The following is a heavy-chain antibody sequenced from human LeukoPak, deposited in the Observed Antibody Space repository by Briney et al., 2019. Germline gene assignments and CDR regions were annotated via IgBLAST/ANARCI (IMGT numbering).Heavy chain of an antibody. CDR1: GFTFADYA. J-gene: IGHJ4*02. V-gene: IGHV3-20*04. CDR3: ARVDAISHANWGFGGHSNNFDY. Sequence: PGXXLXLFCAASGFTFADYAMSWVRQAPGKGMEWVSGVNWNGGTPVYEDSVKGRFTISRDNTKNSLYLQMHNLRAEDTALYYCARVDAISHANWGFGGHSNNFDYWGQGTLVAVSS. CDR2: VNWNGGTP. D-gene: IGHD7-27*01.